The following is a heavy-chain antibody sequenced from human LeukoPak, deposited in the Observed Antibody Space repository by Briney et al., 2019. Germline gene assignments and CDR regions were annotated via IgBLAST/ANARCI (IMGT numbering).Heavy chain of an antibody. Sequence: GGSLRLSCAASGSTFRNYGLTWVRQAPGKGLEWVSAIDGSGGETNYAESVKGRFTISRDNSKSTMYLQMNSLRAEDTALYYCAKGFGATGNYWFAPWGQGTLVTVSS. CDR2: IDGSGGET. V-gene: IGHV3-23*01. CDR1: GSTFRNYG. D-gene: IGHD6-13*01. CDR3: AKGFGATGNYWFAP. J-gene: IGHJ5*02.